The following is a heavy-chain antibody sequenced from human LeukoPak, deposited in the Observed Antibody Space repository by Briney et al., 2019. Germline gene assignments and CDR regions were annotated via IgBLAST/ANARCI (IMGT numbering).Heavy chain of an antibody. CDR1: GGSFSSSNYY. D-gene: IGHD3-22*01. V-gene: IGHV4-39*07. CDR2: IYYSGST. J-gene: IGHJ4*02. Sequence: SETLSLTCTVSGGSFSSSNYYWGWIRQPPGKGLQWIGSIYYSGSTYYNPSLKSRVTISVDTSKNQFSLKLTSVTAADTAVYYCARGNYYGTNFDCWGQGTLVTVSS. CDR3: ARGNYYGTNFDC.